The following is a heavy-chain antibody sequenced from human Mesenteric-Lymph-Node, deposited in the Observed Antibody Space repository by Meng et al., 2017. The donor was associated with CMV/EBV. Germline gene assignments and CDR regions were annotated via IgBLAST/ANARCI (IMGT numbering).Heavy chain of an antibody. V-gene: IGHV3-7*03. D-gene: IGHD5-12*01. J-gene: IGHJ4*02. Sequence: GESLKISCGASGFTFSTYWMTWVRQAPGKGLEWVANINRDGSEEYYVGSVRGRFTISRDNAKNSLYLQMNSLRAEDTAVYYCARGFSVDHFDYWGQGTLVTVSS. CDR2: INRDGSEE. CDR1: GFTFSTYW. CDR3: ARGFSVDHFDY.